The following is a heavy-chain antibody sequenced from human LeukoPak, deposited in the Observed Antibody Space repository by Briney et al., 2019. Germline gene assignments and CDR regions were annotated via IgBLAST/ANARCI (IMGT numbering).Heavy chain of an antibody. Sequence: TGGSLRLSCAASGFTFCDYYMSWIRQAPGKGLEWVSYISSSGNSISYADSVKGRFTISRDNAKNSLFLQMNSLRAEDTAVYYCARDQVSIAGTGIDYWGQGTLVTVSS. V-gene: IGHV3-11*04. D-gene: IGHD6-13*01. CDR1: GFTFCDYY. J-gene: IGHJ4*02. CDR2: ISSSGNSI. CDR3: ARDQVSIAGTGIDY.